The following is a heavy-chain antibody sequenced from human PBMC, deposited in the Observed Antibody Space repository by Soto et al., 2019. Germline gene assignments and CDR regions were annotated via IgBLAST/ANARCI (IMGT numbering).Heavy chain of an antibody. CDR1: GFTFGEYA. V-gene: IGHV3-49*03. Sequence: GGSLRLSCTASGFTFGEYALSWFRQAPGKGLEWVGFIRSKIYGGTTEYAASVKGRFTISREDSKSIAYLQMNSLKTEDTAVYYCTRYSSSSGVGYYYGMDVWGQGTTVTVSS. J-gene: IGHJ6*02. CDR3: TRYSSSSGVGYYYGMDV. CDR2: IRSKIYGGTT. D-gene: IGHD6-6*01.